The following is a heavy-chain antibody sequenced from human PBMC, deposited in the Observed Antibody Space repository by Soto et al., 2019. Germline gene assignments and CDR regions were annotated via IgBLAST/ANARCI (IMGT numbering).Heavy chain of an antibody. D-gene: IGHD5-18*01. CDR1: GYTLTSYA. CDR2: INAGNGNT. Sequence: GASVQVSCKDSGYTLTSYAMHWVRQAHGQRLEWMGWINAGNGNTKYSQKFQGRVTITRDTSASTAYMELSSLRSEDTAVYYCARDRGYSYGYNWFDPWGQGTLVTVSS. J-gene: IGHJ5*02. V-gene: IGHV1-3*01. CDR3: ARDRGYSYGYNWFDP.